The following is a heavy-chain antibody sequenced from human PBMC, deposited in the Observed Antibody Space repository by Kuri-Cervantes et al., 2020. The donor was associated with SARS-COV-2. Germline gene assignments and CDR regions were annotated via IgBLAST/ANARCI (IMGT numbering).Heavy chain of an antibody. CDR1: GYTFTGYY. J-gene: IGHJ5*02. CDR2: INPNSGGT. CDR3: ARDRGPQAMFDP. V-gene: IGHV1-2*02. Sequence: ASVKVSCKASGYTFTGYYMHWVRQAPGQGLEWMGWINPNSGGTNYAQKFQGRVTMTRDTSISTAYMELSRLRSDDTAVYYCARDRGPQAMFDPWGQGTLVIVSS.